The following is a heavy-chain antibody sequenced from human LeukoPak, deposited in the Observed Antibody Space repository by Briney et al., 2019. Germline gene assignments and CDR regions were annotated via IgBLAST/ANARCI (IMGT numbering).Heavy chain of an antibody. CDR2: ITGSRSYI. CDR1: GFAFSTYS. Sequence: PGGSLRLSCAASGFAFSTYSMDWVRQAPGKGLEWVSSITGSRSYISYADSVKGRFTISRDNANNSLFLQMDSLRAEDTAVYYCARARGAASVSIWGLSAFDVWGHGAVVTVSS. D-gene: IGHD5/OR15-5a*01. V-gene: IGHV3-21*01. CDR3: ARARGAASVSIWGLSAFDV. J-gene: IGHJ3*01.